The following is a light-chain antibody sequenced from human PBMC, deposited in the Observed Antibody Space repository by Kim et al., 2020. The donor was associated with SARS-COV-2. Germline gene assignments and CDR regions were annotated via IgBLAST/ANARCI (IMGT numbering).Light chain of an antibody. V-gene: IGKV3-20*01. Sequence: APGERATRSCRASQSVSNSYLAWYQQKPGQAPRLLIYDASSRATGIPDRFSGSGSGTDFTLTIRRLEPEDFAAYYCQQYGSPPWTFGQGTKVDIK. CDR3: QQYGSPPWT. CDR1: QSVSNSY. J-gene: IGKJ1*01. CDR2: DAS.